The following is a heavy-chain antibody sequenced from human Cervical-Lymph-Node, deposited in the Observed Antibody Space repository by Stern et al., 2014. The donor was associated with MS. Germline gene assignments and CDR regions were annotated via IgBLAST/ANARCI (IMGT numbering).Heavy chain of an antibody. CDR3: ARELPDSSGYHSYAFDI. CDR2: ISAYNGNT. J-gene: IGHJ3*02. D-gene: IGHD3-22*01. CDR1: GYTFTSYG. V-gene: IGHV1-18*01. Sequence: VQLVESGAEVKKPGASVKVSCKASGYTFTSYGISWVRQAPGQGLEGMGWISAYNGNTNYAQKLQGRVTMTTDTSTSTAYMELRSLRSDDTAVYYCARELPDSSGYHSYAFDIWGQGTMVTVSS.